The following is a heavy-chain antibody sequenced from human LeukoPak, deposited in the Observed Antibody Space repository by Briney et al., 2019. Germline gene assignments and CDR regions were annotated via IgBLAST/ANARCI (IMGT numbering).Heavy chain of an antibody. CDR3: ARDPTLRDGYDP. CDR2: INWNGGNT. V-gene: IGHV3-20*01. J-gene: IGHJ5*02. D-gene: IGHD5-24*01. CDR1: GFTFDNYG. Sequence: GGSLTLSCAASGFTFDNYGMSWVRQPPGKGLEWVSGINWNGGNTGYADSVKGRFTISRDNAKNSLYLQMNALSAEDTALDRCARDPTLRDGYDPWGQGTLVTVSS.